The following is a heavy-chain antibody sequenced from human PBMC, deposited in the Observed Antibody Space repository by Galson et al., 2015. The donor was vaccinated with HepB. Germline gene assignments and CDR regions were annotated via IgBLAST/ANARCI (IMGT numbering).Heavy chain of an antibody. CDR3: AKEATVEYCSGGSCYPNYYYYGMDV. V-gene: IGHV3-23*01. Sequence: SLRLSCAASGFTFSSYAMSWVRQAPGKGLEWVSAISGSGGSTYYADSVKGRFTISRDNSKNTLYLQMNSLRAEDTAVYYCAKEATVEYCSGGSCYPNYYYYGMDVWGQGTTVTVSS. CDR2: ISGSGGST. J-gene: IGHJ6*02. CDR1: GFTFSSYA. D-gene: IGHD2-15*01.